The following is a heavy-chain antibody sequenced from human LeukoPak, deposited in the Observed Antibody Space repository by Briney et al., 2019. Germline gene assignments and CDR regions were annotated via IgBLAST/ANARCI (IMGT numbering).Heavy chain of an antibody. V-gene: IGHV4-38-2*01. D-gene: IGHD4-11*01. CDR1: GYSIYSAYY. Sequence: PSETLSLTCAVSGYSIYSAYYWGWIRQPPGKGLEWIGSISDSWNTYYNPSLKGRVTFSVDPSKNQFSLKLSSVTAADTAVYYCARINYSHRNYKYYMDVWGKGTTVTVSS. J-gene: IGHJ6*03. CDR2: ISDSWNT. CDR3: ARINYSHRNYKYYMDV.